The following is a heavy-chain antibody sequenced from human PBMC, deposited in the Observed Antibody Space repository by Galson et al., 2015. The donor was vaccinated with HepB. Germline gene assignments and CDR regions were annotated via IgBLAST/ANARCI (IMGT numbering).Heavy chain of an antibody. V-gene: IGHV1-69*13. Sequence: VKGDGKASGGTFSSYAISWVRQAPGQGLEWMGGIIPIFGTANYAQKFQGRVTITADESTSTAYMELSSLRSEDTAVYYCARGAYSSSSGPVESYDYWGQGTLVTVSS. J-gene: IGHJ4*02. CDR2: IIPIFGTA. CDR1: GGTFSSYA. CDR3: ARGAYSSSSGPVESYDY. D-gene: IGHD6-6*01.